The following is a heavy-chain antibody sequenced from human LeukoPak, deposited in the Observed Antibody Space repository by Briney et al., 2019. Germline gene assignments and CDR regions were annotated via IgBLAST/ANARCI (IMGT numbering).Heavy chain of an antibody. CDR2: ISSSGSYM. D-gene: IGHD5-18*01. V-gene: IGHV3-21*01. CDR3: ARGIQLWFRD. CDR1: GFTFSSYS. J-gene: IGHJ4*02. Sequence: GGSLRLSCAASGFTFSSYSMNWVRQAPGKGLEWVSSISSSGSYMYYADSVKGRFTISRDNAKNSLYLQMNSLRAEDTAVYYCARGIQLWFRDWGQGTLVTVSS.